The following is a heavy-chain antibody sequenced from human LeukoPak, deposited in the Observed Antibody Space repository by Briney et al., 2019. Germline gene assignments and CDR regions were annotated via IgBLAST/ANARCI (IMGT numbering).Heavy chain of an antibody. CDR3: ASVPALKSSSSAYYYDSSGYCPGFVY. Sequence: ASVKVSCKASGGTFSSYAISWVRQAPGQGLEWMGGIIPIFGTANYAQKFQGRVTITTDESTSTAYMELSSLRSEDTAVYYCASVPALKSSSSAYYYDSSGYCPGFVYWGQGTLVTVSS. CDR2: IIPIFGTA. CDR1: GGTFSSYA. D-gene: IGHD3-22*01. J-gene: IGHJ4*02. V-gene: IGHV1-69*05.